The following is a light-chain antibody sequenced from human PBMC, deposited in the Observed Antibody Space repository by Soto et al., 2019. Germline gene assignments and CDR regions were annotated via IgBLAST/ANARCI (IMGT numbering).Light chain of an antibody. CDR2: KAS. V-gene: IGKV1-5*03. CDR3: QQYNYNWT. J-gene: IGKJ1*01. CDR1: QSISSW. Sequence: DIQMTQSPSTLSASVGDRVTITCRASQSISSWLAWYQQKPGKAPKLLIYKASTLQSGVPSRFSGSGSGTEFTLAISSLQPDDSATYYCQQYNYNWTFGQGTQVE.